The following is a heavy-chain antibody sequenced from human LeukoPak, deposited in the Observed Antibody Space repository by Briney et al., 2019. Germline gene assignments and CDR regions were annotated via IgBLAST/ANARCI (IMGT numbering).Heavy chain of an antibody. V-gene: IGHV4-61*01. D-gene: IGHD3-22*01. J-gene: IGHJ3*02. CDR1: GGSVSSVNYY. Sequence: SETLSLTCTVSGGSVSSVNYYWSWIRQPPGKGLEWIGYIYYSGSTNYNPSLKSRVTISVDTSKNQFSLKLSSVTAADTAVYYCAREASRSSGYYPSAFDIWGQGTMVTVSS. CDR2: IYYSGST. CDR3: AREASRSSGYYPSAFDI.